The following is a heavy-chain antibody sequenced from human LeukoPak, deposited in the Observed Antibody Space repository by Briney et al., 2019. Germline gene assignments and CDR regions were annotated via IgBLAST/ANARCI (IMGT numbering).Heavy chain of an antibody. CDR2: IWYDGGNK. J-gene: IGHJ4*02. D-gene: IGHD5-24*01. V-gene: IGHV3-33*01. CDR3: ARCNGYNGYYFDY. CDR1: GFTFSSYG. Sequence: PGGSLRLSCAASGFTFSSYGMHWVRQAPGKGLEWVAVIWYDGGNKYYADSVKGRFTISRDNSKNTLYLQMNSPRAEDTAVYYCARCNGYNGYYFDYWGQGTLVTVSS.